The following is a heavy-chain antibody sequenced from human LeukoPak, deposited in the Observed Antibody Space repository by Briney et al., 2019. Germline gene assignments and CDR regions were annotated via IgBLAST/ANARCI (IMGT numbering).Heavy chain of an antibody. Sequence: SETLSLTCTVSGGSISSYYWSWIRQPPGKGLEWIGYIYYSGSTNYIPSLKGRVTISVDTSKNQFSLKLSSVTAADTAVYYCARVGIADAFDIWGQGTMVTVSS. CDR1: GGSISSYY. V-gene: IGHV4-59*01. D-gene: IGHD6-13*01. CDR2: IYYSGST. CDR3: ARVGIADAFDI. J-gene: IGHJ3*02.